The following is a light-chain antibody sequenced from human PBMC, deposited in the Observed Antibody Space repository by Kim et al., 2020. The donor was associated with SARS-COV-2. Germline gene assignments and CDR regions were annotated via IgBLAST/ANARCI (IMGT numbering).Light chain of an antibody. CDR2: LNSDGSH. Sequence: QPVLTQSPSTSASLGASVKLTCTLSSGHSSYAIAWHQQQPEKGPRYLMKLNSDGSHSKGDGIPDRFSGSSSGAERYLTISSLQSEDEADYYCQTWGTGNLIFGGGTQLTVL. CDR1: SGHSSYA. CDR3: QTWGTGNLI. V-gene: IGLV4-69*01. J-gene: IGLJ2*01.